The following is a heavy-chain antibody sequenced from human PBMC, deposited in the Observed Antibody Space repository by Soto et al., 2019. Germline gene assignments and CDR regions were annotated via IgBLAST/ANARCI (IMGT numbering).Heavy chain of an antibody. CDR2: FNQDRVEH. Sequence: GGSLRLSCATTGFTFSNYWLSLVRQVPGKGLEWVANFNQDRVEHNYVDSVKGRFTISVDTANNSLYLQMHSLRAEDTAVYYCARDQDYSNYRHECYLYGDQGTLVTVSS. J-gene: IGHJ1*01. V-gene: IGHV3-7*01. D-gene: IGHD4-4*01. CDR1: GFTFSNYW. CDR3: ARDQDYSNYRHECYLY.